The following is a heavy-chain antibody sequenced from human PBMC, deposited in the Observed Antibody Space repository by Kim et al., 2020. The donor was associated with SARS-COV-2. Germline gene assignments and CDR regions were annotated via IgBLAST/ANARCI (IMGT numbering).Heavy chain of an antibody. CDR1: GFTFSSYS. CDR2: ISSSSSTI. CDR3: ARERDLCVVVPAAMCGYRHYYGMDV. V-gene: IGHV3-48*02. D-gene: IGHD2-2*01. J-gene: IGHJ6*02. Sequence: GGSLRLSCAASGFTFSSYSMNWVRQAPGKGLEWVSYISSSSSTIYYADSVKGRFTISRDNAKNSLYLQMNSLRDEDTAVYYCARERDLCVVVPAAMCGYRHYYGMDVWGQGTTVTVSS.